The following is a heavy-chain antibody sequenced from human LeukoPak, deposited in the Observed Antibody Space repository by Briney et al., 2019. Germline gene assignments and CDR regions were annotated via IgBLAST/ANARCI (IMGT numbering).Heavy chain of an antibody. CDR1: GGSFSGYY. Sequence: SETLSLTCAGYGGSFSGYYWSWIRQPPGKGLEWIGEINHSGSTNYNPSLKSRVTISVDTSKNQFSLKLSSVTAADTAVYYCARGAPIRTKRIRFREAWFDPWGQGTLVTVSS. J-gene: IGHJ5*02. D-gene: IGHD3-3*01. CDR2: INHSGST. V-gene: IGHV4-34*01. CDR3: ARGAPIRTKRIRFREAWFDP.